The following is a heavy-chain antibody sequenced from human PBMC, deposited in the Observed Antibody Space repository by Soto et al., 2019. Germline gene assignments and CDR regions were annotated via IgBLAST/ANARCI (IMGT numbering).Heavy chain of an antibody. D-gene: IGHD1-26*01. Sequence: GGSLRLSCAASGFTFSSYAMHWVRQAPGKGLEWVAVISYDGSNKYYADSVKGRFTISRDNSKNTLYLQMNSLRAEDTAVYYCARDRVRWELPSYYFDYWGQGTLVTVSS. J-gene: IGHJ4*02. CDR1: GFTFSSYA. V-gene: IGHV3-30-3*01. CDR3: ARDRVRWELPSYYFDY. CDR2: ISYDGSNK.